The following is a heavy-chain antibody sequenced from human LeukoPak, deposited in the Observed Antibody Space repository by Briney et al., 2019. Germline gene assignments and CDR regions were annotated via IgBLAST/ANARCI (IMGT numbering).Heavy chain of an antibody. J-gene: IGHJ4*02. V-gene: IGHV4-34*01. D-gene: IGHD3-22*01. Sequence: SETLSLTCAVYGGSFSDYYWSWIRHPPGKGLEWIGEINHSGSTNYNPSLKSRVTISVDTSKNQFSRKLSFVTAADTAVYYCARGKRGKGLKTYYYDSSGYWPIDYWGQGTLVTVSS. CDR3: ARGKRGKGLKTYYYDSSGYWPIDY. CDR1: GGSFSDYY. CDR2: INHSGST.